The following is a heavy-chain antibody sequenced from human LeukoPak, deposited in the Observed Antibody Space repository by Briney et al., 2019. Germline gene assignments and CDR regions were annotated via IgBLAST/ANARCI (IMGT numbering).Heavy chain of an antibody. J-gene: IGHJ5*02. D-gene: IGHD3-9*01. V-gene: IGHV4-30-4*01. Sequence: SETLSLTCTVSGGSISSGDYYWSWIRQPPGKGLEWIGYIYYSGSTYYNPSLKSRVTISVDTSKNQFSLKLSSVTAADTAVYYCARELGYDILTGTRGWFDPWGQGTLVTVSS. CDR1: GGSISSGDYY. CDR3: ARELGYDILTGTRGWFDP. CDR2: IYYSGST.